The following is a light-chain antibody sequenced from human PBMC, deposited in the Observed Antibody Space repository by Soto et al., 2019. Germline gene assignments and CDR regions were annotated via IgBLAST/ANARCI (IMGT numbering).Light chain of an antibody. CDR2: EVS. CDR3: TSYTTSSTLPVV. CDR1: SNDVGGYNY. V-gene: IGLV2-14*01. Sequence: QSALTQPASVSGSPGQSVTISCTGTSNDVGGYNYVSWYQQHPGKAPKLVIYEVSHRPSGISGRFSGSKSGNTASLTISGLQSEDEADYYCTSYTTSSTLPVVFGGGTKLTVL. J-gene: IGLJ2*01.